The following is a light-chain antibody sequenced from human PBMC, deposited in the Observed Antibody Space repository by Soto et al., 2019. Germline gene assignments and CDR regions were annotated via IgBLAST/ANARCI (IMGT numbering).Light chain of an antibody. Sequence: DIQMTQSPSSLSASVGDRVTITCRASQNISSYLNWFQQKPGKAAKLLIYAASSFQSGVPSRFSGSGSATDFTLTISSLQPEEFANYYFQQSYSTPQRTFGQGTKVEIK. CDR2: AAS. CDR3: QQSYSTPQRT. V-gene: IGKV1-39*01. J-gene: IGKJ1*01. CDR1: QNISSY.